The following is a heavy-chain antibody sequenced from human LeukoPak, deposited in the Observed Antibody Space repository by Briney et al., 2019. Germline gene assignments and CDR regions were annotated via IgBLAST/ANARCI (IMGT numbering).Heavy chain of an antibody. CDR3: ATDPRIVGATILEFDP. CDR1: GYTFTDLS. Sequence: ASVKVSCKVSGYTFTDLSMHWVRQAPGKGLEWMGGFDPEDGETIYAQKFQGRVTMTEDTSTDTAYMELSSLRSEDTAVYYCATDPRIVGATILEFDPWGQGTLVTVSS. D-gene: IGHD1-26*01. J-gene: IGHJ5*02. V-gene: IGHV1-24*01. CDR2: FDPEDGET.